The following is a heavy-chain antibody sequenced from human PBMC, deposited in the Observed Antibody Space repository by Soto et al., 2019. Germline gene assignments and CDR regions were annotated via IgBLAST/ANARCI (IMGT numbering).Heavy chain of an antibody. Sequence: QLQLQESGPGLVKPSETLSLTCTVSGGSISSSSYYWGWIRQPPGKGLEWIGSIYYSGSTYYNPSLKSRVTLSVDTSKHQFSLKLSSVTAADTAVYYCRVWDGDASFYYYYGMDVWGQGTTVTVSS. V-gene: IGHV4-39*01. CDR2: IYYSGST. CDR3: RVWDGDASFYYYYGMDV. J-gene: IGHJ6*02. CDR1: GGSISSSSYY. D-gene: IGHD4-17*01.